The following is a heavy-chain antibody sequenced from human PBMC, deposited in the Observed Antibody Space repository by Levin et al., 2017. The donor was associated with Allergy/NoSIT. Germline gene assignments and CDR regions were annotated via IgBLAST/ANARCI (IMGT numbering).Heavy chain of an antibody. J-gene: IGHJ4*02. V-gene: IGHV4-30-4*01. CDR1: GGSINTAEYY. CDR2: FYHDGTT. Sequence: SQTLSLTCTVSGGSINTAEYYWSWIRQSPGRGLEWIGYFYHDGTTSYNPSLKSRLTISTDTAKNQFSLRLTSVTAADTAVYYCASSDILTGYPLDFWGQGILVTVSS. D-gene: IGHD3-9*01. CDR3: ASSDILTGYPLDF.